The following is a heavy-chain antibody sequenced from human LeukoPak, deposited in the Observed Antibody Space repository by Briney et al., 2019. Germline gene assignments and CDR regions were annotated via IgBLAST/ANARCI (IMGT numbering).Heavy chain of an antibody. CDR3: AKVSYSIVY. CDR2: IRGSGGST. V-gene: IGHV3-23*01. Sequence: GASMILSCAASGFTFSSYAMSWLHQARGKGLEWVSAIRGSGGSTYYAVSVKGRFTISRDNYKNTLYLQMNSLRAEDTAVYYCAKVSYSIVYWGQGTVVSVPS. D-gene: IGHD3-10*01. J-gene: IGHJ4*02. CDR1: GFTFSSYA.